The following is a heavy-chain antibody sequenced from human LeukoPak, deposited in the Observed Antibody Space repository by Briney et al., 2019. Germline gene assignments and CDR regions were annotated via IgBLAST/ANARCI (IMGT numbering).Heavy chain of an antibody. D-gene: IGHD3-10*01. CDR3: ARELISSRAAFDT. V-gene: IGHV4-34*01. J-gene: IGHJ3*02. CDR1: GGSFSGYY. CDR2: INHSGST. Sequence: SETLSLTCAVYGGSFSGYYWSWIRQPPGKGLEWIGEINHSGSTNYNPSLKSRVTISVDTSKNQFSLKLTSVTAADTAVYYCARELISSRAAFDTWGQGTVVTVSS.